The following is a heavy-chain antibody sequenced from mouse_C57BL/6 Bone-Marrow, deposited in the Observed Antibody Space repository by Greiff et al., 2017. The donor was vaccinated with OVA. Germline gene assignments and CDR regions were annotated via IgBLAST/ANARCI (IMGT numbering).Heavy chain of an antibody. CDR2: IYPGGGYT. CDR3: ARSHSNYYFDY. D-gene: IGHD2-5*01. Sequence: LQESGAELVRPGTSVKMSCKASGYTFTNYWIGWAKQRPGHGLEWIGDIYPGGGYTNYNEKFKGKATLTADKSSSTAYMQFSSLTSEDSAIYYCARSHSNYYFDYWGQGTTLTVSS. J-gene: IGHJ2*01. CDR1: GYTFTNYW. V-gene: IGHV1-63*01.